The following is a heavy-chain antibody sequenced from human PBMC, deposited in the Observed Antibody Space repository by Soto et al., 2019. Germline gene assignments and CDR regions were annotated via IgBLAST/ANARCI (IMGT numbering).Heavy chain of an antibody. CDR2: FYYSGST. D-gene: IGHD6-19*01. J-gene: IGHJ3*02. V-gene: IGHV4-39*01. CDR3: ASGAVAGTEDAFDI. Sequence: SETLSLTCTVSGGSISSSSYYWGWIRQPPGKGLEWIGSFYYSGSTYYNPSLKSRVTISVDTSKNQFSLKLSSVTAADTAVYYCASGAVAGTEDAFDIWGQGTMVTVSS. CDR1: GGSISSSSYY.